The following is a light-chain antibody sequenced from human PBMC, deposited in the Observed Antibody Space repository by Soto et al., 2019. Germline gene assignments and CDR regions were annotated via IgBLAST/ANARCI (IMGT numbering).Light chain of an antibody. CDR2: GNN. Sequence: QLVLTQPPSVSGAPGQRGTISCTGSSSNIGAGYDVHWYQQLPGTAPKLLIYGNNNRPSGVPDRFSGSKSGTSASLAITGLQAEHEADYYCHSYDSSLSGSRVFGGGTKVTVL. CDR1: SSNIGAGYD. CDR3: HSYDSSLSGSRV. V-gene: IGLV1-40*01. J-gene: IGLJ3*02.